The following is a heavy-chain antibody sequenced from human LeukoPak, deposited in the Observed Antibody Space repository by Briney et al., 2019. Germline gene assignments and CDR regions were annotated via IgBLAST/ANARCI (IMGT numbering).Heavy chain of an antibody. Sequence: PGGSLRLSCAASGFTFSNHWMSWVRQAPGKGLEWVANINQDGSEKYYVDSVKGRFTVSRDNAKNSLDLQMNTLRAEDTAVYYCARRKLTYYYGTDVWGQGTTVTVSS. J-gene: IGHJ6*02. CDR3: ARRKLTYYYGTDV. CDR2: INQDGSEK. CDR1: GFTFSNHW. D-gene: IGHD1-7*01. V-gene: IGHV3-7*01.